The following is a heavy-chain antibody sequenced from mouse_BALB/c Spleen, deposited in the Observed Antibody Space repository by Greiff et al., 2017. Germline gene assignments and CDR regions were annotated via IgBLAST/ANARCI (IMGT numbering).Heavy chain of an antibody. CDR2: INPSTGYT. Sequence: VQLQQSGAELVRPGASVKMSCKASGYTFTSYWMHWVKQRPGQGLEWIGYINPSTGYTEYNQKFKDKATLTADKSSSTAYMQLSSLTSEDSAVYYCASYGNWFAYWGQGTLVTVSA. J-gene: IGHJ3*01. V-gene: IGHV1-4*01. CDR3: ASYGNWFAY. D-gene: IGHD2-1*01. CDR1: GYTFTSYW.